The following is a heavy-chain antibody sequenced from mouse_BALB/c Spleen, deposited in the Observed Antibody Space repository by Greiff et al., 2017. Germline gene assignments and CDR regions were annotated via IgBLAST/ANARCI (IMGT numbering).Heavy chain of an antibody. J-gene: IGHJ2*01. CDR3: ARDLSTGYFDY. D-gene: IGHD1-1*01. Sequence: DVKLVESGGGLVQPGGSLRLSCATSGFTFTDYYMSWVRQPPGKALEWLGFIRNKANGYTTEYSASVKGRFTISRDNSQSILYLQMNTLRAEDSATYYCARDLSTGYFDYWGQGTTLTVSS. V-gene: IGHV7-3*02. CDR1: GFTFTDYY. CDR2: IRNKANGYTT.